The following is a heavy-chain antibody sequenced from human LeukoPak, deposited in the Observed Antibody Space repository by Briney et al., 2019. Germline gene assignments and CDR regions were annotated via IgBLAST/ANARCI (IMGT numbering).Heavy chain of an antibody. CDR3: ARRGGAPFEPFDP. CDR2: ISAYDGNT. V-gene: IGHV1-18*01. Sequence: ASVKVSCKASGYTFTSYGISWVRQAPGQGLEWMGWISAYDGNTNNAQKLQGRVPMTTDTSTSTAYMELRSLRSGDTAVYYWARRGGAPFEPFDPWGQGTLVTVSS. J-gene: IGHJ5*02. D-gene: IGHD3-16*01. CDR1: GYTFTSYG.